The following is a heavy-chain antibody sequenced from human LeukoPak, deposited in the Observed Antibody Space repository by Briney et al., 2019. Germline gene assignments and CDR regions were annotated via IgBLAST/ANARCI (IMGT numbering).Heavy chain of an antibody. CDR2: INPSGGST. D-gene: IGHD3-22*01. CDR1: GYTFTSYY. Sequence: ASVKVSCKASGYTFTSYYMHWVRQAPGQGLEWMGIINPSGGSTSYAQKFQGRVTMTRDTSTSTVYMELSSLRSEDTAVYYCARDLHYYDGSDYYPFFDYWGQGTLVTVSS. V-gene: IGHV1-46*01. CDR3: ARDLHYYDGSDYYPFFDY. J-gene: IGHJ4*02.